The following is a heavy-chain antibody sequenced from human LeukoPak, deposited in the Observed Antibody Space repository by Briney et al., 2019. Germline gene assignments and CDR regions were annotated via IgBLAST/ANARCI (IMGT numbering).Heavy chain of an antibody. V-gene: IGHV3-15*07. CDR3: TTESFGVVNFDC. CDR2: IKSKTDGGTT. J-gene: IGHJ4*02. CDR1: GFTFSNAW. D-gene: IGHD3-3*01. Sequence: GGSLRLSCAASGFTFSNAWMNWVRQAPGKGLEWVGRIKSKTDGGTTDYAAPVKGRFTISRDDSKNTLYLQMNSLETEDTAVYYCTTESFGVVNFDCWGQGTLVTVSS.